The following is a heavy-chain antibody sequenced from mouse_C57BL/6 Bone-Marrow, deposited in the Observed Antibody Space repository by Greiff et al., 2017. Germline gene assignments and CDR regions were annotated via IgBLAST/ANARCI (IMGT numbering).Heavy chain of an antibody. V-gene: IGHV6-6*01. CDR2: IRNKANNPAT. Sequence: EVKLVESGGGLVQPGGSMKLSCAASGFTFSDAWMDWVRQSPEQGLEWVAEIRNKANNPATYYAESVKGRFTISRDDSKSSVYLQMNSLRAEDTGIEYWTGYSSPYYYAMDYWGQGTSVTVSS. J-gene: IGHJ4*01. CDR1: GFTFSDAW. CDR3: TGYSSPYYYAMDY. D-gene: IGHD2-5*01.